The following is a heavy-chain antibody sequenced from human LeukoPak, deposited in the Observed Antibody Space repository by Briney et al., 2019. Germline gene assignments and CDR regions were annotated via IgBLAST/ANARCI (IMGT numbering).Heavy chain of an antibody. D-gene: IGHD1-26*01. J-gene: IGHJ4*02. CDR1: GGTFSSYA. Sequence: GSSVKVSCKASGGTFSSYAISWVRQAPGQGLEWMGGIIPIFGTANYAQKFQGRVTITADESTSTAYMELSSLRSEDTAVYYCASAAWELLPLFYWGQGTLVTVSS. V-gene: IGHV1-69*01. CDR2: IIPIFGTA. CDR3: ASAAWELLPLFY.